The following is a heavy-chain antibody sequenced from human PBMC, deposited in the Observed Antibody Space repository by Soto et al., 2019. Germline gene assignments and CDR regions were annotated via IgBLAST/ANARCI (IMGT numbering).Heavy chain of an antibody. D-gene: IGHD3-10*01. CDR1: EFTFSSYG. V-gene: IGHV3-33*01. CDR3: AREDYGSGSFDY. CDR2: IWYDGSNK. Sequence: QVQLVESGGGVVQPGRSLRLSCAASEFTFSSYGMHWVRQAPGKGLEWVAVIWYDGSNKYYADSVKGRFTISRHNSKNTLYLQMNSLRAEDTAVYYCAREDYGSGSFDYWGQGTLVTVSS. J-gene: IGHJ4*02.